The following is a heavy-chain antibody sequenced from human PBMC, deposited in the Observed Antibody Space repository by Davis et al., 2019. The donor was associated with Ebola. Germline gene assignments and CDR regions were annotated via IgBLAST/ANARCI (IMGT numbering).Heavy chain of an antibody. D-gene: IGHD3-10*01. CDR1: GYTFTSYT. V-gene: IGHV7-4-1*02. CDR3: ARGPKYYYGSGSYYMNY. J-gene: IGHJ4*02. CDR2: INTNTGHP. Sequence: AASVKVSCKASGYTFTSYTMNWVRQAPGQGLEWMGWINTNTGHPTYAQGFTGRFVFSLDTSVSTAYLQISSLKAEDTAVYYCARGPKYYYGSGSYYMNYWGQGTLVTVSS.